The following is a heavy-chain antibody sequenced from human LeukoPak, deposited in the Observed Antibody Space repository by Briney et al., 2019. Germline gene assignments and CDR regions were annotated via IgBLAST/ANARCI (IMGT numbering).Heavy chain of an antibody. D-gene: IGHD3-10*01. CDR1: GFTFSSYS. V-gene: IGHV3-21*01. J-gene: IGHJ5*02. CDR2: ISSSSSYI. CDR3: ATMVRGVTNWFDP. Sequence: GGSLRLSCAASGFTFSSYSMNWVRQAPGKGLEWVSYISSSSSYIYYADSVKGRFTISRDNAKNSLYLQMNSPRAEDTAVYYCATMVRGVTNWFDPWGQGTLVTVSS.